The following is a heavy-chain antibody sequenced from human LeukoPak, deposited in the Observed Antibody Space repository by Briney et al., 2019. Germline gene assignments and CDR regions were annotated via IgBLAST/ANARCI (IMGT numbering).Heavy chain of an antibody. J-gene: IGHJ5*02. Sequence: ASVKVSCKASGYTFTSYAMNWVRQAPGQGLGWMGWINTNTGNPTYAQGFTGRFVFSLDTSVSTAYLQISSLKAEDTAVYYCATMGESYCSSTSCPYNWFDPWGQGTLVTVSS. CDR2: INTNTGNP. CDR1: GYTFTSYA. D-gene: IGHD2-2*01. CDR3: ATMGESYCSSTSCPYNWFDP. V-gene: IGHV7-4-1*02.